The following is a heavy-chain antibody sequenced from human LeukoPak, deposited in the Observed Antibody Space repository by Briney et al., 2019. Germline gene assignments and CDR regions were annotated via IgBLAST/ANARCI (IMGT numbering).Heavy chain of an antibody. Sequence: GGSLRLSCAASEFTASITYMSWVRQAPGKGLELVSVIYSGGSTYYADSVKGRFTISRDNSKNTLYLQMNSLRAEDTAVYYCARDRRDYYGSGSPDYWGQGTLVTVSS. CDR2: IYSGGST. V-gene: IGHV3-66*01. CDR3: ARDRRDYYGSGSPDY. CDR1: EFTASITY. J-gene: IGHJ4*02. D-gene: IGHD3-10*01.